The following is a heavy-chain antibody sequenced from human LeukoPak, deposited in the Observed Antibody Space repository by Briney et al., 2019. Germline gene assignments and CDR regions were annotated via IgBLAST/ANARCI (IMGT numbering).Heavy chain of an antibody. J-gene: IGHJ4*02. CDR3: ARGVSAAGTSYFDY. CDR2: IYSGGST. CDR1: GFTVSSNY. D-gene: IGHD6-13*01. Sequence: GGSLRLSCAASGFTVSSNYMSWVRQAPGKGLEWVSVIYSGGSTYNADSVKGSFTISRDNSKNTLYLQMNSLRAEDTAAYYCARGVSAAGTSYFDYWGQGTLVTVSS. V-gene: IGHV3-66*01.